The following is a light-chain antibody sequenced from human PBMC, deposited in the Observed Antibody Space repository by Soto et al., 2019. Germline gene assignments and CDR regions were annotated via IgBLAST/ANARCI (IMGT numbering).Light chain of an antibody. CDR3: QQYYSTPPYT. Sequence: DIVMTQSPDSLAVSLGERATINYKSSQSVLYSSNNKNYLAWYQQKPGQPPKLLIYWASTRESGVPDRFSGSGSGTDFTLTISSLQAEDVAVYYCQQYYSTPPYTFGQETMLEIK. V-gene: IGKV4-1*01. CDR2: WAS. J-gene: IGKJ2*01. CDR1: QSVLYSSNNKNY.